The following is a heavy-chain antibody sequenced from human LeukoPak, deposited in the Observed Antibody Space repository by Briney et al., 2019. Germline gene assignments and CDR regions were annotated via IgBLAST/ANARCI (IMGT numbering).Heavy chain of an antibody. D-gene: IGHD4-17*01. Sequence: GGSLRLSCAASGFTFSSYAMHWVRQAPGKGLEWVAVISYDGSNKYYADSVMGRFTISRDNSKNTLYLQMNSLRAEDTAVYYCARDPPWGAATVTIEYFQHWGQGTLVTVSS. V-gene: IGHV3-30-3*01. CDR2: ISYDGSNK. J-gene: IGHJ1*01. CDR3: ARDPPWGAATVTIEYFQH. CDR1: GFTFSSYA.